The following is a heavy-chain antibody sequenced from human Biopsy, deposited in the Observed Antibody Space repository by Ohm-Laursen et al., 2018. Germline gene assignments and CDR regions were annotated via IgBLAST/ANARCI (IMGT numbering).Heavy chain of an antibody. J-gene: IGHJ6*04. CDR1: GGTFTTYG. Sequence: VKISCKASGGTFTTYGFNWVRQAPGQGLDWMGRIIPILGRPTYAQKFQGRVTITADTSTGTVFMDLSTLRSEDSALYYCAREQHPYIDVLTDSFSYVPMDVWGAGTTVTVSS. CDR2: IIPILGRP. D-gene: IGHD3-9*01. V-gene: IGHV1-69*10. CDR3: AREQHPYIDVLTDSFSYVPMDV.